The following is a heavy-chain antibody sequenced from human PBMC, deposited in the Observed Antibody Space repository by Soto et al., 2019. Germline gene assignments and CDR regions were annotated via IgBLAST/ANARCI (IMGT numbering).Heavy chain of an antibody. CDR3: AKEVPGY. J-gene: IGHJ4*02. CDR2: ISSSVGST. CDR1: GFTFISYA. V-gene: IGHV3-23*01. Sequence: GGSLILSCASSGFTFISYAMIWVRQAPGKGLEWVSAISSSVGSTYYADSVKVRFTISRDNSKNTLYLQMNSLRAEDTAVYYCAKEVPGYWGQGTLVTVSS.